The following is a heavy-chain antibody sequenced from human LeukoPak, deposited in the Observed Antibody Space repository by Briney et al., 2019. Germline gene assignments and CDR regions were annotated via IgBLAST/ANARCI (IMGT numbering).Heavy chain of an antibody. J-gene: IGHJ4*02. V-gene: IGHV3-23*01. CDR2: LSDTGDST. D-gene: IGHD2-15*01. Sequence: GGSLRLSCAASGFTLSNHPMYWVRQAPGKGLEWVSSLSDTGDSTHYADSVRGRFTISRDSARSALYLQMNSLRAEDTAVYYCAKGDCSSGSCYSDYWGQGSQVTVSS. CDR1: GFTLSNHP. CDR3: AKGDCSSGSCYSDY.